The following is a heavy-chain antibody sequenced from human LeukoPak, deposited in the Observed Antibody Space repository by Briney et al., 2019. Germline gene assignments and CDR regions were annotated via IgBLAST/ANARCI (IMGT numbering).Heavy chain of an antibody. CDR3: AREEHRLAEAGTSAFDL. J-gene: IGHJ3*01. V-gene: IGHV3-74*01. CDR2: INRDGGLT. CDR1: GFTFSENW. Sequence: PGGSLRLSCVASGFTFSENWMHWVRQAPGKGLAWVSHINRDGGLTNYADSVKGRFTTSRDNARNTVYLQMSSLRVEDTAIYFCAREEHRLAEAGTSAFDLGGQGTLVTVSP. D-gene: IGHD6-13*01.